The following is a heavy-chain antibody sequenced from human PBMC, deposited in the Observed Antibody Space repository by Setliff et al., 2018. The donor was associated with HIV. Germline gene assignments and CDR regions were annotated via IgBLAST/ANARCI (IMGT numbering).Heavy chain of an antibody. CDR3: ARYFRDGSYNDY. J-gene: IGHJ4*02. CDR1: GFTFRNFW. Sequence: GGSLRLSCTASGFTFRNFWMNWVRQAPGKGLEWVANIKEDGSKKNYVDSVKGRFTISRDNAKNSLFLQMNSLTAEDTAIYYCARYFRDGSYNDYWGQGTLVTVSS. D-gene: IGHD3-10*01. V-gene: IGHV3-7*03. CDR2: IKEDGSKK.